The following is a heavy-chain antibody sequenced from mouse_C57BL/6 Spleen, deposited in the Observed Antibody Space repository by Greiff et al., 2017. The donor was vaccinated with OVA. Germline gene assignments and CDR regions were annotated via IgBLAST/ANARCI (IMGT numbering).Heavy chain of an antibody. CDR1: GYTFTDYY. V-gene: IGHV1-19*01. Sequence: VQLQQSGPVLVKPGASVKMSCKASGYTFTDYYMNWVKQSHGKSLEWIGVINPYNGGTSYNQKFKGKATLTVDKSSSTAYMELNSLTSEDSAVYYCARDWDVEGYFDYWGQGTTLTVSS. D-gene: IGHD4-1*01. CDR3: ARDWDVEGYFDY. CDR2: INPYNGGT. J-gene: IGHJ2*01.